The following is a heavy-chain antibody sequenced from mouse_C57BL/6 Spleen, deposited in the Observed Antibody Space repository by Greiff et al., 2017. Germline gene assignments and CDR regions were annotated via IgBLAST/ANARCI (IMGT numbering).Heavy chain of an antibody. CDR1: GFNIKDDY. J-gene: IGHJ2*01. CDR2: IDPENGDT. V-gene: IGHV14-4*01. D-gene: IGHD1-1*01. Sequence: VQLQQSGAELVRPGASVKLSCTASGFNIKDDYMHWVKQRPEQGLEWIGWIDPENGDTEYASKFQGKATITAGTSSNTAYLQLSSLTSEDTAVYYCTTITTVGAFDYWGQGTTLTVSS. CDR3: TTITTVGAFDY.